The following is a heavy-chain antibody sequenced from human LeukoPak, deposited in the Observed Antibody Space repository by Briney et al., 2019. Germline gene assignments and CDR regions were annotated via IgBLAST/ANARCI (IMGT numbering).Heavy chain of an antibody. J-gene: IGHJ4*02. V-gene: IGHV3-74*01. CDR3: VKDSSSGSYFDY. Sequence: PGGSLRLSCAASGFTFSSYWMYWVRQAPGKGLVWVSRINGDGSTTTYADSVKGRFTISRDNSRNTLHLQMSSLRVEDTAVYYCVKDSSSGSYFDYWGQGTLVTVSS. CDR2: INGDGSTT. D-gene: IGHD3-10*01. CDR1: GFTFSSYW.